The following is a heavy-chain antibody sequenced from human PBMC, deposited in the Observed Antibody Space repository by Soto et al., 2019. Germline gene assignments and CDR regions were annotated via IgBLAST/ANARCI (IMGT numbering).Heavy chain of an antibody. Sequence: VQLVESGGGVVQPGRSLRLSCAASGFTFSDYAMHWVRQAPGKGLEWVAVVSHDGRNTHYADSVKGRFTISRDSSKNTVSLEMTSLRAEDTADYYCAKEARQWLVTSDFNYWGQGALVTVSP. J-gene: IGHJ4*02. D-gene: IGHD6-19*01. CDR3: AKEARQWLVTSDFNY. CDR2: VSHDGRNT. V-gene: IGHV3-30*18. CDR1: GFTFSDYA.